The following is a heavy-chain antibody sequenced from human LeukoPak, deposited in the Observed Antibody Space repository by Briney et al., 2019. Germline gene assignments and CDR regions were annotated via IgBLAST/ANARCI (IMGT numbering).Heavy chain of an antibody. Sequence: GSLRLSCAASGFTFSSYWMSWVRPAPGKGLEWVANIKQDGSEKYYVDSVKGRFTISRDNAKNSLYLQMNSLRAEDTAVYYCARAKYYYDSSGYYFWGQGTLVTVSS. CDR3: ARAKYYYDSSGYYF. CDR1: GFTFSSYW. CDR2: IKQDGSEK. V-gene: IGHV3-7*01. J-gene: IGHJ4*02. D-gene: IGHD3-22*01.